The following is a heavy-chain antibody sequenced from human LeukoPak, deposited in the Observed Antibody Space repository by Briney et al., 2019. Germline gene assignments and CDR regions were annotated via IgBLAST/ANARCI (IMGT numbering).Heavy chain of an antibody. CDR1: GGSFSGYY. CDR2: INHSGST. D-gene: IGHD6-13*01. V-gene: IGHV4-34*01. CDR3: ARGPWQYIA. J-gene: IGHJ4*02. Sequence: TSETLSLTCAVYGGSFSGYYWSWIRQPPGKGLEWIGEINHSGSTNYNPSLKNRVTISVDTSKNQFSLKLSSVTAADTAVYYCARGPWQYIAWGQGTLVTVSS.